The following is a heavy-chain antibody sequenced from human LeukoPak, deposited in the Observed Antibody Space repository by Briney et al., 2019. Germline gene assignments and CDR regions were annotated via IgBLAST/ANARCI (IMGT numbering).Heavy chain of an antibody. D-gene: IGHD1-1*01. Sequence: VASVKVSCKASGGTFNTFAISWVRQAPGQGLEWMGGIIPIFGTANYAQKFQGRVTITADESTSTAYMELSSLRSEDTAVYYCARDTNQLERHYYYYYMDVWGKGTTVTVSS. V-gene: IGHV1-69*13. CDR2: IIPIFGTA. CDR1: GGTFNTFA. CDR3: ARDTNQLERHYYYYYMDV. J-gene: IGHJ6*03.